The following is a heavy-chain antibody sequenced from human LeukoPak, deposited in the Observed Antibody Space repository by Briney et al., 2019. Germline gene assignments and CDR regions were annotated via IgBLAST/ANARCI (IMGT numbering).Heavy chain of an antibody. Sequence: SETLSLTCTVSGGSISNSYWSWIRQPPGRGLEWIGCIYYSGSTSYNPSLKSRVTISVDTSKNQFSLKLSSVTAADTAVYYCARRSGYYYSMDVWGQGTAVTVSS. CDR2: IYYSGST. J-gene: IGHJ6*02. D-gene: IGHD3-10*01. CDR3: ARRSGYYYSMDV. CDR1: GGSISNSY. V-gene: IGHV4-59*01.